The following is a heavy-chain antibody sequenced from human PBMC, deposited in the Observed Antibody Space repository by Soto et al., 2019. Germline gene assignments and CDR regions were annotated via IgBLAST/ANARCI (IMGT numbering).Heavy chain of an antibody. CDR2: IFVSSTPI. J-gene: IGHJ4*02. Sequence: EVQLVESGGGLVQPGGSLRLSCVASGFTFSSYSMVWVRQAPGKGLEWISYIFVSSTPIYYADSVKGRFTVSRDNAQNSLFLVMNSLRAEDTAVYYCARDRDWAFDYWGQGTLVTVPS. CDR3: ARDRDWAFDY. V-gene: IGHV3-48*04. D-gene: IGHD3-9*01. CDR1: GFTFSSYS.